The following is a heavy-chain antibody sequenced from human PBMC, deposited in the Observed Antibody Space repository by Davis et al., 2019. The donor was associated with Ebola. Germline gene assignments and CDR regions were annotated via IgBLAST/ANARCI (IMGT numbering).Heavy chain of an antibody. CDR2: IYYSGRT. Sequence: PSETLSLTCTVSGGSISSYYWSWIRQPPGKGLEWIGYIYYSGRTNYNPSLKSRVTISVDTSKNQFSLKLSSVTAADTAVYYCARHDFWSGHMDVWGQGTTVTVSS. CDR3: ARHDFWSGHMDV. CDR1: GGSISSYY. D-gene: IGHD3-3*01. J-gene: IGHJ6*02. V-gene: IGHV4-59*08.